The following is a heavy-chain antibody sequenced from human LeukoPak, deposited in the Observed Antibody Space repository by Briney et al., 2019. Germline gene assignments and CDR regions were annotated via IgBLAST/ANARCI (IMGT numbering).Heavy chain of an antibody. CDR1: GFTFSDYN. D-gene: IGHD4-11*01. CDR2: VSSSVSTI. Sequence: PGVSLRRSCAASGFTFSDYNMSWIRQAQGKELEWVSYVSSSVSTISYADSVKGRFTIDRSTAKTSLYLQMNSLRTEDEAVFDFARSDYRAAFDIWGQGTMVTVSS. CDR3: ARSDYRAAFDI. V-gene: IGHV3-11*04. J-gene: IGHJ3*02.